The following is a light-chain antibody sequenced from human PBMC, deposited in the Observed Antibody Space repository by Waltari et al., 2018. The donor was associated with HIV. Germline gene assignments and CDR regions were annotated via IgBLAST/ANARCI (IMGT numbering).Light chain of an antibody. Sequence: QSALTPPGSVSGSPGPSVPLPCTGNNRDGGWLKHVPRYQQHPGKAPKLMIYEVSNRPSGVSNRFSGSKSGNTASLTISGLQAEDEADYYCSSYTSSSTWVFGGGTKLTVL. CDR3: SSYTSSSTWV. CDR1: NRDGGWLKH. V-gene: IGLV2-14*01. CDR2: EVS. J-gene: IGLJ3*02.